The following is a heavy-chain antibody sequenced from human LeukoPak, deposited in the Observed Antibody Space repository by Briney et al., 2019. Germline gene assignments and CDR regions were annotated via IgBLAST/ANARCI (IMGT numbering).Heavy chain of an antibody. CDR3: AKSLTTIYPFDS. V-gene: IGHV3-23*01. J-gene: IGHJ4*02. CDR2: ISARGDST. CDR1: GFTFSSFA. Sequence: GGSLRLSCAASGFTFSSFAMSWVRQAPGKGLEWASAISARGDSTYSPDSVKGRFTISRDNSKNTVYLQMNSLRAEDTAVYYCAKSLTTIYPFDSWGQGTLVTVSS. D-gene: IGHD2/OR15-2a*01.